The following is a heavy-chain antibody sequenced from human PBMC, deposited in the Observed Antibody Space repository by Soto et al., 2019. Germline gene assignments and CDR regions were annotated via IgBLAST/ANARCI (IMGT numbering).Heavy chain of an antibody. CDR1: GGSISSNNW. CDR3: AREGNLGRWLQPLDF. Sequence: SETLSLTCAVSGGSISSNNWWNWVRQPPGKGLEWIGEIYHSGSTNYNPSLKSRVTISVDKSKNQFSLKLISVTAADTAKYFCAREGNLGRWLQPLDFWGQGTLVT. CDR2: IYHSGST. D-gene: IGHD5-12*01. V-gene: IGHV4-4*02. J-gene: IGHJ4*02.